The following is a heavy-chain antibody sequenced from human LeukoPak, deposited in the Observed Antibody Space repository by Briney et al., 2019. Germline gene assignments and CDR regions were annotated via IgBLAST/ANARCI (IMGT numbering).Heavy chain of an antibody. V-gene: IGHV4-59*08. Sequence: PSETLSLTCTVSGDSISSYYWSWIRQPPGKGLEWIGYIDYSGSTSYSPSLKSRVTMSVDTSKKQFSLKLTSVTAADTPVYYCAKSGSYYYYYMDVWGKGTTVTVSS. CDR1: GDSISSYY. CDR3: AKSGSYYYYYMDV. CDR2: IDYSGST. J-gene: IGHJ6*03. D-gene: IGHD3-10*01.